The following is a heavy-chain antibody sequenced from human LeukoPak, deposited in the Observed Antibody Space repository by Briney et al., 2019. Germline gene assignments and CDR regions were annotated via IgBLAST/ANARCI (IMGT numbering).Heavy chain of an antibody. CDR1: GFTFDDYA. Sequence: GGSLRLSCAASGFTFDDYAMHWVRQAPGKGLEWVSLISWDGGSTYYADSVKGRFTISRDNSKNSLYLQMNSLRAEDTALYYCAKPYSGSHGYMDVWGKGTTVTVSS. CDR3: AKPYSGSHGYMDV. D-gene: IGHD6-13*01. CDR2: ISWDGGST. J-gene: IGHJ6*03. V-gene: IGHV3-43D*03.